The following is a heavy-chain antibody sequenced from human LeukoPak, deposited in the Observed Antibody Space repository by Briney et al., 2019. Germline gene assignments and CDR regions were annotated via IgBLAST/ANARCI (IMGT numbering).Heavy chain of an antibody. CDR3: ARHLNNCGDDCYIFDY. CDR1: GGSISSYY. Sequence: PSETLSLTCTVSGGSISSYYWSWMRQPPGKGLEWMGYIYYSGSTNYNPSLKSRVTISVDTSKNQFSLRVSSVTAADTAVYYCARHLNNCGDDCYIFDYWGQGTLVTVSS. J-gene: IGHJ4*02. CDR2: IYYSGST. V-gene: IGHV4-59*08. D-gene: IGHD2-21*01.